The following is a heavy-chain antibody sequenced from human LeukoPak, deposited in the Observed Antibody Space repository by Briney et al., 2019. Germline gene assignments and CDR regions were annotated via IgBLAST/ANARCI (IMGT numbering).Heavy chain of an antibody. D-gene: IGHD3-22*01. J-gene: IGHJ4*02. V-gene: IGHV3-20*04. Sequence: GGSLRLSCAASGFTFDDYGMSWVRQAPGKGLEWVSGINWNGGSTGYADSVKGRFTISRDNAKNSLYLQMNSLRAEDTALYYCAIDRAYYYDSSGLHRGFDYWGQGTLVTVSS. CDR1: GFTFDDYG. CDR3: AIDRAYYYDSSGLHRGFDY. CDR2: INWNGGST.